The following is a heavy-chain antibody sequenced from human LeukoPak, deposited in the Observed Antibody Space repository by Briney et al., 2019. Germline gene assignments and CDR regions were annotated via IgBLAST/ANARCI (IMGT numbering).Heavy chain of an antibody. CDR3: AHGIGDYYGMDV. CDR2: IYYSGST. CDR1: GGSISSYY. Sequence: PSETLSLTCTVSGGSISSYYWSWIRQPPGKGLEWIGYIYYSGSTNYNPSLKSRVTISVDTSKNQFSLKLSSATAADTAVYYCAHGIGDYYGMDVWGQGTTVTVSS. D-gene: IGHD1-26*01. V-gene: IGHV4-59*08. J-gene: IGHJ6*02.